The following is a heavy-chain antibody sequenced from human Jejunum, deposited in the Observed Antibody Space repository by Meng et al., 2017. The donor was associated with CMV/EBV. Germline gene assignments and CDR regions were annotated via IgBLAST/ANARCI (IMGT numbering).Heavy chain of an antibody. D-gene: IGHD3-16*01. V-gene: IGHV4-59*01. CDR3: ATTLYPIPFLNYFDP. Sequence: GGSITRYYESWIRQPPGKGLEWIGYLYYSETAYYSPSLRSQLTISVDTTKNQFSLRLNSVTAADTAVYFCATTLYPIPFLNYFDPWGQGTLVTVSS. J-gene: IGHJ5*02. CDR1: GGSITRYY. CDR2: LYYSETA.